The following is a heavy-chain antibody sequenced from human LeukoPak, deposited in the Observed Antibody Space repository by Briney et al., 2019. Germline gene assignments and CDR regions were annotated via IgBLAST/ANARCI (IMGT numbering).Heavy chain of an antibody. Sequence: KASETLSLTCTVSGGSISSYYWSWIRQPPGKGLEWIGDIYYSGSTNYNPSLKSRVTISVDTSKNQFSLKIRSAPAADTAVYYCARGPHATCRGGSCYAVKPFDIWGQGKMVTVSS. D-gene: IGHD2-15*01. V-gene: IGHV4-59*08. CDR3: ARGPHATCRGGSCYAVKPFDI. CDR2: IYYSGST. J-gene: IGHJ3*02. CDR1: GGSISSYY.